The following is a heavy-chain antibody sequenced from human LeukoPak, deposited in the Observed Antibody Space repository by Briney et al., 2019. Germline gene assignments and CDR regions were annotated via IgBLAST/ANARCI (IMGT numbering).Heavy chain of an antibody. CDR1: GFTFDDYA. Sequence: GGSLRLSCAASGFTFDDYAMHWVRQAPGKGLERVSGISWNSGSIGYADSVKGRFTISRDNAKNSLYLQMNSLRAEDTALYYCAKGIVGFDYWGQGTLVTVSS. J-gene: IGHJ4*02. D-gene: IGHD3-16*02. V-gene: IGHV3-9*01. CDR3: AKGIVGFDY. CDR2: ISWNSGSI.